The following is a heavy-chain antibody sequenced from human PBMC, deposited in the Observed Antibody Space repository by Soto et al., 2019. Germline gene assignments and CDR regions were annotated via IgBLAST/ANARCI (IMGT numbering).Heavy chain of an antibody. CDR3: AARNAGYCSGGSYHEVRDY. D-gene: IGHD2-15*01. CDR2: IYHSGST. Sequence: SETLSLTCAVSGGSISSGGYSWSWIRQPPGKGLEWIGYIYHSGSTYYNPSLKSRVTISVDRSKNQFSLKLSSVTAADTAVYYCAARNAGYCSGGSYHEVRDYWGQGTLVTVSS. V-gene: IGHV4-30-2*01. J-gene: IGHJ4*02. CDR1: GGSISSGGYS.